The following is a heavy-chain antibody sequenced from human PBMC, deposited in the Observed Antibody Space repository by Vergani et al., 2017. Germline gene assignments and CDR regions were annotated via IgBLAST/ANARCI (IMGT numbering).Heavy chain of an antibody. J-gene: IGHJ4*02. CDR1: GYSMRSDDF. Sequence: QVQVQESGPGLVKPSETLSLTCTVSGYSMRSDDFWGWVRQSPGKGLEWVATISHSGTGFYNPFLNNRGTILIAASQNQFSLKLKSVTAADTAVYYCARRGLHGSGTKYNVEGYFDSWGQGILVTVSS. CDR3: ARRGLHGSGTKYNVEGYFDS. D-gene: IGHD3-10*01. V-gene: IGHV4-38-2*02. CDR2: ISHSGTG.